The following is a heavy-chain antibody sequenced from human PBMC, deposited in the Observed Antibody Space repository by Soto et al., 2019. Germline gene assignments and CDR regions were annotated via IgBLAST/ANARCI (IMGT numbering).Heavy chain of an antibody. Sequence: PGGSLRLSCAASGFTFSGSAIHWVRQGSGKGLEWVGRIRRKANNYATAYAASVKGRFTISRDDSKNTAYLQMNSLKTEDTAMYYCTRLGYDSSGPTTGDAFDIWGQGTMVTVSS. V-gene: IGHV3-73*01. J-gene: IGHJ3*02. D-gene: IGHD3-22*01. CDR3: TRLGYDSSGPTTGDAFDI. CDR1: GFTFSGSA. CDR2: IRRKANNYAT.